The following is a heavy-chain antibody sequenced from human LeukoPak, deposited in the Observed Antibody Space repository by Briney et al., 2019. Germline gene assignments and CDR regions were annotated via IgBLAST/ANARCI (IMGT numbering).Heavy chain of an antibody. J-gene: IGHJ5*02. Sequence: SETLSLTCTVSGGSISNGDHYWSWIRQHPGKGLEWIGHIYYSGSTYYNPSLKSRGIISVETSKNQFSLKLSSVTAADTAVYYCASGTEAGYGYPFDPWGQGTLVTVSS. V-gene: IGHV4-31*03. CDR1: GGSISNGDHY. CDR3: ASGTEAGYGYPFDP. CDR2: IYYSGST. D-gene: IGHD6-25*01.